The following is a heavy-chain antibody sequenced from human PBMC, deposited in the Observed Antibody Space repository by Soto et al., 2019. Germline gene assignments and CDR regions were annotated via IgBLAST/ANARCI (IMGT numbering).Heavy chain of an antibody. D-gene: IGHD3-3*01. CDR2: IYYSGST. Sequence: QVQLQESGPGLVKPSETLSLTCTVSGGSISSYCWSWIRQPPGKGLEWIGYIYYSGSTNYNPSLKSRVTISVDTSKNQFSLKLSSVTAADTAVYYCARTPSYYDFWSGPYHYYMDVWGKGTTVTVSS. V-gene: IGHV4-59*01. CDR3: ARTPSYYDFWSGPYHYYMDV. CDR1: GGSISSYC. J-gene: IGHJ6*03.